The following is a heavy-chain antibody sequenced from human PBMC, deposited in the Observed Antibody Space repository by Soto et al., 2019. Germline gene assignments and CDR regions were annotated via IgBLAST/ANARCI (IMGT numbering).Heavy chain of an antibody. V-gene: IGHV4-30-4*01. CDR3: ARDHAGDFWGGGMDV. Sequence: QVQLQESGPGLVKPSQTLSLTCTVSGGSISSGDYYWSWIRQPPGKGLEWIGYIYYSGSTYYNPSRRSRVTLPVDTAKSQFSLKLSSVTAADTAVYSCARDHAGDFWGGGMDVWGQGTTVTVSS. CDR1: GGSISSGDYY. D-gene: IGHD3-3*01. J-gene: IGHJ6*02. CDR2: IYYSGST.